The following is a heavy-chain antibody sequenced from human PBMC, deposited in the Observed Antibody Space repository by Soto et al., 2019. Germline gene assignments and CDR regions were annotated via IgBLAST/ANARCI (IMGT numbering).Heavy chain of an antibody. CDR3: ARGPRDHFYYDSSGYYY. CDR1: GGTLSDYA. V-gene: IGHV1-69*13. D-gene: IGHD3-22*01. Sequence: SVKVSCKASGGTLSDYAFSWVRQAPGQGLEWMGGIIPIFGSANYAQKLQGRVTITADESTKTAYMKLSSLRSEDTAVYYCARGPRDHFYYDSSGYYYWGQG. CDR2: IIPIFGSA. J-gene: IGHJ4*02.